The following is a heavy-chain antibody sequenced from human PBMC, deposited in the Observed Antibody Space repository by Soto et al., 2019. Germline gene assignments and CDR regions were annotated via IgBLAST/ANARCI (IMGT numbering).Heavy chain of an antibody. CDR1: GFTVSSNY. CDR2: IYSGGST. CDR3: ARDSPAGGEYGMDV. J-gene: IGHJ6*02. Sequence: GGSLRLSCAASGFTVSSNYMSWVRQAPGKGLEWVSVIYSGGSTYYADSVKGRFTISRDNSKNTLYLQMNSLRAEDTAVYYCARDSPAGGEYGMDVWGQGTTVTVSS. V-gene: IGHV3-66*01. D-gene: IGHD2-2*01.